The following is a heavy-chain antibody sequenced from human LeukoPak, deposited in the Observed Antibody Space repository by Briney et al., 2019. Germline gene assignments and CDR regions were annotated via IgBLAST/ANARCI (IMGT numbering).Heavy chain of an antibody. D-gene: IGHD3-9*01. Sequence: GGSLRLSCAASGFTFSSYGMHWVRQAPGKGLEWVAVIWYDGSNKYYADSVKGRFTISRDNAKNSLYLQMNSLRAEDTALYYCAKAIGYDILTGYPDYWGQGTLVTVSS. CDR3: AKAIGYDILTGYPDY. CDR2: IWYDGSNK. V-gene: IGHV3-33*03. CDR1: GFTFSSYG. J-gene: IGHJ4*02.